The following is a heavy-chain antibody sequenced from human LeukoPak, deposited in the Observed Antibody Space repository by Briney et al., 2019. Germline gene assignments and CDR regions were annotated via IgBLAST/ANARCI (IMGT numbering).Heavy chain of an antibody. J-gene: IGHJ5*02. CDR1: GFTFSDYY. V-gene: IGHV3-11*03. D-gene: IGHD6-13*01. Sequence: GGSLRLSCAASGFTFSDYYMSRIRQAPGKGLEWVSYICRSGTYTNYADSVKGRFTISRDNAKNSLYLQMNSLRGEDTAVYFCARNGYSNSWRRFDPWGQGTLVTVSS. CDR3: ARNGYSNSWRRFDP. CDR2: ICRSGTYT.